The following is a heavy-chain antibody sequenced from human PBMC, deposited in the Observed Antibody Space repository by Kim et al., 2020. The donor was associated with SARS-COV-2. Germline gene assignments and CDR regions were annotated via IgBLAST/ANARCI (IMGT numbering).Heavy chain of an antibody. D-gene: IGHD5-12*01. CDR1: GFTVSSNY. V-gene: IGHV3-66*02. J-gene: IGHJ4*02. CDR2: IYSGGST. CDR3: AYSGYPSIKGTDY. Sequence: GGSLRLSCAASGFTVSSNYKSWVRQAPGKGLEWVSVIYSGGSTYYADSVKGRFTISRDNSKNTLYLQMNSLRAEDTAVYYCAYSGYPSIKGTDYWGQGTLVTVSS.